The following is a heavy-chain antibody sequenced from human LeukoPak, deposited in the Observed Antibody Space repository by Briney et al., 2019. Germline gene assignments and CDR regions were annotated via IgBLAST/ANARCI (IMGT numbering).Heavy chain of an antibody. CDR1: GGSISSYY. J-gene: IGHJ4*02. D-gene: IGHD6-19*01. CDR2: IYYSGST. CDR3: ARSSSGWYPYFDY. Sequence: SETLPLTCTVSGGSISSYYWSWIRQPPGKGLEWIGYIYYSGSTNYNPSLKSRVTISVDRSKNQFSLKLSSVTAADTAVYYCARSSSGWYPYFDYWGQGILVTVSS. V-gene: IGHV4-59*08.